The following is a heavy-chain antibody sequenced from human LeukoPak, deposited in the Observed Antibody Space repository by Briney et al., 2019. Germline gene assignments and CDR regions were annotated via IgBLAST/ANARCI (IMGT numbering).Heavy chain of an antibody. J-gene: IGHJ5*02. V-gene: IGHV3-11*01. D-gene: IGHD3-10*01. CDR2: ITHSGSGT. CDR1: GFSFSGYY. Sequence: GGSLRLSCAGPGFSFSGYYMSWIRQAPGKGLELVSYITHSGSGTSYADSVQGRFTISRDNAKNSLYLQMNSLRAEDTAVYYCAGGYGSGSFSAWGQGTLVTVSS. CDR3: AGGYGSGSFSA.